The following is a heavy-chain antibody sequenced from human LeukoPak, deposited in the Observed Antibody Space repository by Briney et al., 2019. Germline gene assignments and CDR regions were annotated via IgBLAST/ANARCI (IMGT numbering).Heavy chain of an antibody. CDR1: GFTFNTYT. V-gene: IGHV3-48*02. D-gene: IGHD2-15*01. CDR2: ISASNII. CDR3: AREFGYCSGGSCYSWHYFDS. J-gene: IGHJ4*02. Sequence: PGGSLRLSRAASGFTFNTYTMNWVRQAPGKGLEWVSYISASNIIFYADSVKGRFTISRDNARNSLYLQMNSLRDEDTAVYYCAREFGYCSGGSCYSWHYFDSWGQGTLVTVSS.